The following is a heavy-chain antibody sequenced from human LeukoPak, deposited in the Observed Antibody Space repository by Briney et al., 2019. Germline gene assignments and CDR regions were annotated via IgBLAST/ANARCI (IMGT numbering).Heavy chain of an antibody. V-gene: IGHV4-31*03. CDR1: GGSISSGNYY. D-gene: IGHD6-13*01. CDR2: ICYSGSI. Sequence: VKPSQTLSLTCTVSGGSISSGNYYWSWIRQHPGKGLEWIGNICYSGSIYYNPSLKSRVTISVDTSKNQFSLKVSSVSAADTAVYYCARRRRRYSSSHKGGRENTVDYWGQGTLVTVSS. CDR3: ARRRRRYSSSHKGGRENTVDY. J-gene: IGHJ4*02.